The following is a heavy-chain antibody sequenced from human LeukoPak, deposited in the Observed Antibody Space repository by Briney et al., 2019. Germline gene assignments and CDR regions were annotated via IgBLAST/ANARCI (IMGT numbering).Heavy chain of an antibody. V-gene: IGHV3-23*01. Sequence: GGSLRLSCAASGFTFSSHAMNWVRQAPGKGLEWVSVVGGSRAYTHYADSVKGRFTISRDNSKNTLYLQMSSLRAEDTAVYYCVKEAGGFDYWGQGTLVTVSP. D-gene: IGHD1-14*01. CDR1: GFTFSSHA. CDR3: VKEAGGFDY. CDR2: VGGSRAYT. J-gene: IGHJ4*02.